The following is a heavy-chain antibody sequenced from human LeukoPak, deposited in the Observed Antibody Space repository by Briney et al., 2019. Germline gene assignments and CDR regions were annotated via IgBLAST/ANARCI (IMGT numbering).Heavy chain of an antibody. CDR3: AFRPMATSFDY. V-gene: IGHV1-69*13. D-gene: IGHD5-24*01. CDR2: IIPIFGTA. CDR1: GGTFSSYA. J-gene: IGHJ4*02. Sequence: SSVKVSCXASGGTFSSYAISWVRQALGQGLEWMGGIIPIFGTANYAQKFQGRVTITADESTSTAYMELSSLRSEDTAVYYCAFRPMATSFDYWGQGTLVTVSS.